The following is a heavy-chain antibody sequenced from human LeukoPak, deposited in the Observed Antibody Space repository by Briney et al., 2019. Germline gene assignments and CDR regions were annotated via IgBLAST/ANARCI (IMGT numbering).Heavy chain of an antibody. CDR2: INPNSGGT. CDR1: GYTFTDYP. Sequence: ASVKVSCKASGYTFTDYPMHWVRQAPGQGLEWMGWINPNSGGTNYAQKFQGRVTMTRDTSISTVYMELSRLRSDDTAVYYCARPYFDLRSGTRYYMDVWGKGTTVTVSS. J-gene: IGHJ6*03. V-gene: IGHV1-2*02. D-gene: IGHD3-3*01. CDR3: ARPYFDLRSGTRYYMDV.